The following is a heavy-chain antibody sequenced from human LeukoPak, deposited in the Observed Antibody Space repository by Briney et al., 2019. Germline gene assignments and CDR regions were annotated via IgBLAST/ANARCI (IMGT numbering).Heavy chain of an antibody. J-gene: IGHJ4*02. Sequence: GRSLRLSCAASGFTFSGYAMHWVRQAPGKGLEWVAVISYDGSNKYYADSVKGRFTISRDNSKNTLYLQMNSLRAEDTAVYYCARGSGCSSTSCYGADFDYWGQGTLVTVSS. CDR1: GFTFSGYA. V-gene: IGHV3-30*04. CDR2: ISYDGSNK. D-gene: IGHD2-2*01. CDR3: ARGSGCSSTSCYGADFDY.